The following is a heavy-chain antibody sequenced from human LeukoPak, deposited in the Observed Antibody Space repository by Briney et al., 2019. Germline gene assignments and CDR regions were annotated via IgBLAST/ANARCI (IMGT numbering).Heavy chain of an antibody. Sequence: PGGSLRLSCAASGFTFSSYAMSWVRQAPGKGLEWVSAISGSGDSTYYADSVKGRFTISRDNSKNTLYLQMNSLRAEDTAVYYCARDTNYGIRNSLDYWGQGTLVTVSS. V-gene: IGHV3-23*01. CDR2: ISGSGDST. J-gene: IGHJ4*02. CDR1: GFTFSSYA. D-gene: IGHD3-3*01. CDR3: ARDTNYGIRNSLDY.